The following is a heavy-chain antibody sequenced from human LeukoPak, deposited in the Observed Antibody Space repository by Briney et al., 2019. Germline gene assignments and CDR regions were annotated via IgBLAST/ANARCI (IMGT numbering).Heavy chain of an antibody. D-gene: IGHD3-10*01. V-gene: IGHV3-23*01. CDR1: GFTFSSYA. J-gene: IGHJ4*02. CDR3: ATDRGGYGSGSYDY. Sequence: GESLKISCAASGFTFSSYAMSWVRQAPGKGLEWVSAISGSGGSTYYADSVKGRFTISRDNSKNTLYLQMNSLRAEDTAVYYCATDRGGYGSGSYDYWGQGTLVTVSS. CDR2: ISGSGGST.